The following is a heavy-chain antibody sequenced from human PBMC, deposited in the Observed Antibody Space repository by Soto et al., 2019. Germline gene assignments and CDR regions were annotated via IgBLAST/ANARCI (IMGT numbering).Heavy chain of an antibody. Sequence: GESLRLSCAASGFTFRNAWRSWVRQAPGKWLEWVGRIKSKTDGGTTDYAAPVKGRFTISRDDSKNTLYLQMNSLKTVYTAVYYCTTGPLLALDYWGQGTLVTVSS. CDR3: TTGPLLALDY. D-gene: IGHD2-15*01. CDR2: IKSKTDGGTT. V-gene: IGHV3-15*01. J-gene: IGHJ4*02. CDR1: GFTFRNAW.